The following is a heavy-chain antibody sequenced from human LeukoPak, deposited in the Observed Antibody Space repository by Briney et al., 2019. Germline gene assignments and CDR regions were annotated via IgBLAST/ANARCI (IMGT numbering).Heavy chain of an antibody. D-gene: IGHD3-16*01. Sequence: GGSLRLSCAASGFTFSSYAMHWVRQAPGKGLEWVAVLSSDGSKKYYTDSVKGRFTISRDKSNNTLYLQMNSLRPEDTAVYYCVRDGGRGAFDIWGQGTRVTVSS. V-gene: IGHV3-30*04. J-gene: IGHJ3*02. CDR2: LSSDGSKK. CDR3: VRDGGRGAFDI. CDR1: GFTFSSYA.